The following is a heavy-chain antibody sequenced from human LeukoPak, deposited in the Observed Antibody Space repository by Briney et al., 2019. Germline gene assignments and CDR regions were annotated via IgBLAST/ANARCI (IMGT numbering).Heavy chain of an antibody. CDR2: IWYDGSKK. CDR1: GFTFSGFG. Sequence: PGGSLRLSCAVSGFTFSGFGLHWVRQSPGKGLEWVAVIWYDGSKKYYADSVKGRFTISKDNSKNTLYLQVSSLRAEDTAVYYCARDQGIFDYWGQGTLVTVSS. CDR3: ARDQGIFDY. J-gene: IGHJ4*02. V-gene: IGHV3-33*01.